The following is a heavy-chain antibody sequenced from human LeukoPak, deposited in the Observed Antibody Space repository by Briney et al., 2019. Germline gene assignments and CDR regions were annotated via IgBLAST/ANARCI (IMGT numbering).Heavy chain of an antibody. J-gene: IGHJ4*02. CDR3: ARRLSWFTVDYFDY. CDR1: GGSISSGDYY. V-gene: IGHV4-39*01. Sequence: SETLSLTCTVSGGSISSGDYYWSWIRQPPGKGLEWIGSIYYSGSTYYNPSLKSRVTISVDTSKNQFSLKLSSVTAADTAVYYCARRLSWFTVDYFDYWGQGTLVTVSS. CDR2: IYYSGST. D-gene: IGHD6-13*01.